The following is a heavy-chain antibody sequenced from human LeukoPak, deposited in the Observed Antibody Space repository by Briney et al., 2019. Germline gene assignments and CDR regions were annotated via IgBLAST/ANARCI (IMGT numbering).Heavy chain of an antibody. CDR2: IYHSGST. Sequence: PSETLSLTCAVFGGSISSGGYSWSWIRQPPGKGLEWIGYIYHSGSTYYNPSLKSRVTISVDRSKNQFSLKLSSVTAADTAVYYCARGRSWYYYDSSGSRFDYWGQGTLVTVSS. V-gene: IGHV4-30-2*01. CDR3: ARGRSWYYYDSSGSRFDY. CDR1: GGSISSGGYS. J-gene: IGHJ4*02. D-gene: IGHD3-22*01.